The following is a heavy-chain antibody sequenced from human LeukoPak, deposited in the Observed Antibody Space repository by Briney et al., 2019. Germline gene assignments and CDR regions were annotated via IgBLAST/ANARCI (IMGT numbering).Heavy chain of an antibody. CDR1: GGSISSSSYY. J-gene: IGHJ4*02. D-gene: IGHD2-2*01. Sequence: SETLSLTCTVSGGSISSSSYYWGWIRQPPGKGLEWIGSIYYSGSTYYNPSLKSRVTISVDTSKNQFSLKLSFVTAADTAVYYCARDRNYIVVVPAAKVVDYWGQGTLVTVSS. CDR3: ARDRNYIVVVPAAKVVDY. CDR2: IYYSGST. V-gene: IGHV4-39*07.